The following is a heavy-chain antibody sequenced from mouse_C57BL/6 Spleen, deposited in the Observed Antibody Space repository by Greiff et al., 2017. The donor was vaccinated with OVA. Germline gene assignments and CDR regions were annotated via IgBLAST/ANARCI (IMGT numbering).Heavy chain of an antibody. CDR1: GYTFTSYW. V-gene: IGHV1-52*01. J-gene: IGHJ1*03. D-gene: IGHD1-1*01. CDR2: IDPSDSET. CDR3: ARGTYGSSSYWYFDV. Sequence: VQLQQPGAELVRPGSSVKLSCKASGYTFTSYWMHWVKQRPIQGLEWIGNIDPSDSETHYNQKFKDKATLTVDKSSSTAYMQLSSLTSEDSAVYYCARGTYGSSSYWYFDVWGTGTTVTVSS.